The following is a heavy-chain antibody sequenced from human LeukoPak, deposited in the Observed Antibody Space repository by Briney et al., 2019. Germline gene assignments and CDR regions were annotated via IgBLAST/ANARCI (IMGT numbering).Heavy chain of an antibody. D-gene: IGHD1-1*01. J-gene: IGHJ3*02. V-gene: IGHV4-39*07. CDR3: ARVREDPWNSAPHAFDI. CDR2: IYHSGTT. Sequence: SETLSLTCTVSGVSISTGRYYWGWIRQPPGKGLEWIGNIYHSGTTYYNPSLKSRVTISVDTSKNQFSLKLSSVTAADTAVYYCARVREDPWNSAPHAFDIWGQGTMVTVSS. CDR1: GVSISTGRYY.